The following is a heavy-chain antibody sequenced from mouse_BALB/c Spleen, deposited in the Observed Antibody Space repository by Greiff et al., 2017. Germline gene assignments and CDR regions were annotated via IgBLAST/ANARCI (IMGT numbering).Heavy chain of an antibody. J-gene: IGHJ2*01. CDR2: ISSGGST. V-gene: IGHV5-6-5*01. Sequence: EVQLVESGGGLVKPGGSLKLSCAASGFTFSSYAMSWVRQTPEKRLEWVASISSGGSTYYPDSVKGRFTISRDNARNILYLQMSSLRSEDTAMYYCATTVVATYYFDYWGQGTTLTVSS. CDR3: ATTVVATYYFDY. D-gene: IGHD1-1*01. CDR1: GFTFSSYA.